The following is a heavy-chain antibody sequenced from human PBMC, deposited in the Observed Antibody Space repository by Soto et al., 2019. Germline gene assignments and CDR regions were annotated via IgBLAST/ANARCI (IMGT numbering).Heavy chain of an antibody. CDR3: ARDPDYYDSSGYYPEYFQH. CDR1: GFTFSSYW. J-gene: IGHJ1*01. V-gene: IGHV3-7*01. D-gene: IGHD3-22*01. Sequence: GGSLRLSCAASGFTFSSYWMSWVRQAPGKGLEWVANIKQDGSEKYYVDSVKGRFTISRDNAKKSLYLQMNSLRAEDTAVYYCARDPDYYDSSGYYPEYFQHWGQGTLVTVSS. CDR2: IKQDGSEK.